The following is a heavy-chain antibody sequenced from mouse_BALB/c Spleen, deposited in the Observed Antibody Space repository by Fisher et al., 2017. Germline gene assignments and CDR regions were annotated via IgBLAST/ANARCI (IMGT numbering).Heavy chain of an antibody. Sequence: KFKGKATITADTSSNTAYLQLSSLTSEDTAVYYCARGLLDYWGQGTSVTVSS. CDR3: ARGLLDY. J-gene: IGHJ4*01. V-gene: IGHV14-2*02. D-gene: IGHD2-4*01.